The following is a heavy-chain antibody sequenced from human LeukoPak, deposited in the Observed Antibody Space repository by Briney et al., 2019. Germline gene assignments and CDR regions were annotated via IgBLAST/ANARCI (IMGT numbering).Heavy chain of an antibody. CDR2: TYYRSKWYN. V-gene: IGHV6-1*01. Sequence: SQTLSLTCAISGDSVSSNSAAWNWIRQSPSRGLEWLGRTYYRSKWYNDYAVSVKSRITINPDTSRNQFSLQLNSVTPEDTAVYYCARDTYSGYDSLFGNYFYYAMDVWGQGTTVIVSS. CDR3: ARDTYSGYDSLFGNYFYYAMDV. D-gene: IGHD5-12*01. J-gene: IGHJ6*02. CDR1: GDSVSSNSAA.